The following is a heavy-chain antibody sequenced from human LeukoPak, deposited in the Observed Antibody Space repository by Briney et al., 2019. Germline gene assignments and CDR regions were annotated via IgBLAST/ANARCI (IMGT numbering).Heavy chain of an antibody. V-gene: IGHV3-21*01. CDR1: GFMFNGYS. CDR3: ARDVRSASWFDP. J-gene: IGHJ5*02. D-gene: IGHD3-3*01. CDR2: ISGGSDYI. Sequence: PGGSLRLSCAASGFMFNGYSMTWVRQAPGKGLEWVSYISGGSDYIFYTDSVKGRFTISRDNAKNSLYLQMNSLRAEDTAVYYCARDVRSASWFDPWGQGTLVTVSS.